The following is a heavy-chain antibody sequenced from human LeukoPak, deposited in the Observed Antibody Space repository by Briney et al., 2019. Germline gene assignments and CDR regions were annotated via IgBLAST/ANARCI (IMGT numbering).Heavy chain of an antibody. D-gene: IGHD3-16*02. V-gene: IGHV1-69*06. J-gene: IGHJ4*02. CDR1: GGTFSSYA. CDR3: ARDHVITFGGVIVWYYFDY. Sequence: SVKVSCKASGGTFSSYAISWVRQAPGQGLEWMGGIIPIFGTANYAQKFQGRVTITADKSTSTAYMELSSLRSEDTAVYYCARDHVITFGGVIVWYYFDYWSQGTLVTVSS. CDR2: IIPIFGTA.